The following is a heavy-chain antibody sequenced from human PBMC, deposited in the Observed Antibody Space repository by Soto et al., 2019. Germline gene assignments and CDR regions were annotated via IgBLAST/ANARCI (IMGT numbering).Heavy chain of an antibody. CDR1: GYTFTSYG. CDR3: ARDQWDIVVVVAAMWFDP. CDR2: ISAYNGNT. D-gene: IGHD2-15*01. Sequence: ASVKVSCKASGYTFTSYGISWVRQAPGQGLEWMGWISAYNGNTNYAQKLQGRVTMTTDTSTSTAYMELRSLRSDDTAVYYCARDQWDIVVVVAAMWFDPWGQGTLVTVYS. V-gene: IGHV1-18*01. J-gene: IGHJ5*02.